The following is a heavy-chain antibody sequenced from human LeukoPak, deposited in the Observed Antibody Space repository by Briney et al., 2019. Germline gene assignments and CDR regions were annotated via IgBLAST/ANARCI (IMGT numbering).Heavy chain of an antibody. D-gene: IGHD2-21*02. CDR3: ARGNYVYCGGDCSRGAFDM. CDR2: IHTSGST. J-gene: IGHJ3*02. CDR1: GVSISSYY. Sequence: PSETLSLTCTVSGVSISSYYWSWIRQPAGKGLEWIGRIHTSGSTNNNPSLKSRVTMSVDTSKNQFSLKLSPVTAADTAVYYCARGNYVYCGGDCSRGAFDMWGQGTMVTVSS. V-gene: IGHV4-4*07.